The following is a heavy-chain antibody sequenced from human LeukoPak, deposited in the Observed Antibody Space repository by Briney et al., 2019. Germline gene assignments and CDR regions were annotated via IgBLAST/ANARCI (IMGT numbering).Heavy chain of an antibody. CDR2: TYSNGRT. J-gene: IGHJ4*02. V-gene: IGHV3-53*01. CDR3: ARPRGCGSARCNNFDY. D-gene: IGHD2-2*01. Sequence: PGGSLRLSCAASGFTVSSNYMSWVRQAPGKGLEWVSVTYSNGRTYYADSVKGRFIISRANARNSLYLQMNNLRAEDTAVYYCARPRGCGSARCNNFDYWGQGTLVTVSS. CDR1: GFTVSSNY.